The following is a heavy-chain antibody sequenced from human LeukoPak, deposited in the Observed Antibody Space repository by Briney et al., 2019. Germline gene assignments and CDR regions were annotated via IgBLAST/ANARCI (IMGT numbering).Heavy chain of an antibody. Sequence: PSETLSLTCTVSGGSISSYYWSWIRQPAGKGLEWIGRIYTSGSTNYNPSLKSRVTMSVDTSKNQFSLKLSSVTAADTAVYYCASLNYYDSSGRFDYWGQGTLVTVSS. J-gene: IGHJ4*02. D-gene: IGHD3-22*01. V-gene: IGHV4-4*07. CDR1: GGSISSYY. CDR3: ASLNYYDSSGRFDY. CDR2: IYTSGST.